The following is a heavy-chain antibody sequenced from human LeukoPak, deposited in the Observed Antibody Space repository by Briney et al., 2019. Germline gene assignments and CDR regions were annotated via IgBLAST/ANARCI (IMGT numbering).Heavy chain of an antibody. CDR3: ARDRRGTWYGDIDY. V-gene: IGHV1-2*02. CDR2: INPNSGGT. J-gene: IGHJ4*02. CDR1: GYTFAAYY. Sequence: GASVKVSCKASGYTFAAYYMYWVRQAPGQGLEWMGWINPNSGGTNYAQKFQGRVTMTRDTSISTAYMELSRLRSDDTAVYYCARDRRGTWYGDIDYWGQGTLVTVSS. D-gene: IGHD4-17*01.